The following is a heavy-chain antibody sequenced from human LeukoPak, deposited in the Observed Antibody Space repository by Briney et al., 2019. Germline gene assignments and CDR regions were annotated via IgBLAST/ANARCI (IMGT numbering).Heavy chain of an antibody. CDR1: GFTFDDYA. CDR2: ISWNSGSI. Sequence: PGRSLRLSCAASGFTFDDYAMHWVRQAPGKDLEWVSGISWNSGSIGYADSVKGRFTISRDNAENSLLLQMNSLTADDTAVYYCTKGGSTSSWFWVEWGQGTLVTVSS. V-gene: IGHV3-9*01. J-gene: IGHJ4*02. CDR3: TKGGSTSSWFWVE. D-gene: IGHD6-13*01.